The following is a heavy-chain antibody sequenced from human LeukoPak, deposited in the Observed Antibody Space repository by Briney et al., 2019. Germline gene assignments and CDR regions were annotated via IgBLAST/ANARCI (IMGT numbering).Heavy chain of an antibody. CDR1: GFTFSSYA. CDR2: ISYDGSNK. D-gene: IGHD3-22*01. Sequence: GGSLRLSCAASGFTFSSYAMHWVRQAPGKGLEWVAVISYDGSNKYYADSVKGRFTISRDNSKNTLYLQMNSLRAEDTAVYYCASSDSSGYPDWVDPWGQGTLVTVSS. CDR3: ASSDSSGYPDWVDP. V-gene: IGHV3-30*04. J-gene: IGHJ5*02.